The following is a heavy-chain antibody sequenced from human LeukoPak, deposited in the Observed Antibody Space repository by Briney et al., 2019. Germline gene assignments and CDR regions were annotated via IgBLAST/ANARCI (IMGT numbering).Heavy chain of an antibody. CDR2: MIPVFGTA. V-gene: IGHV1-69*05. D-gene: IGHD4-11*01. Sequence: ASVKVSCKASGGTFSSYAISWVRQVPGQGLEWMGRMIPVFGTANYAQNFQGRVTITTDESTSTAYMELRSLRSDDTAVYYCAVTFNYYYYMDVWGKGTTVTVSS. CDR1: GGTFSSYA. J-gene: IGHJ6*03. CDR3: AVTFNYYYYMDV.